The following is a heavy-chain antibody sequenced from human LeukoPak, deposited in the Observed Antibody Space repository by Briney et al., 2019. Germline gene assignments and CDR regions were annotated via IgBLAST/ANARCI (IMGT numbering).Heavy chain of an antibody. J-gene: IGHJ6*03. CDR1: GFIFSNSW. D-gene: IGHD3-3*01. V-gene: IGHV3-7*01. Sequence: PGGSLRLSCAASGFIFSNSWMNWVRQAPGKGLVWVANINQDGSDQYYVDSVKGRFTISRDNAKNSLYLQMNSLRAEDTAVYYCAKGSKEVLFTRDHYMDVWGKGTTVTISS. CDR3: AKGSKEVLFTRDHYMDV. CDR2: INQDGSDQ.